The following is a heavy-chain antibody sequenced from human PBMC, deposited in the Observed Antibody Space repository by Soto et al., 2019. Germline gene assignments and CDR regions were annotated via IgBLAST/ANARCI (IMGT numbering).Heavy chain of an antibody. CDR3: ARVTDYYESSGYFDY. CDR2: IKQDGSEK. V-gene: IGHV3-7*01. D-gene: IGHD3-22*01. Sequence: EVQPVESGGGLVQPGGSLRLSCAASGFTFSSYWMSWVRQAPGKGLEWVANIKQDGSEKYYVDSVKGRFTISRDNAKNSLNLQMNSLRAEDTAVYYCARVTDYYESSGYFDYWGQGTLVTVSS. CDR1: GFTFSSYW. J-gene: IGHJ4*02.